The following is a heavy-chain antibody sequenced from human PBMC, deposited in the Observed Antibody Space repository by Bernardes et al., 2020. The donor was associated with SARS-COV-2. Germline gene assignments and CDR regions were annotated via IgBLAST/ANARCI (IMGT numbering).Heavy chain of an antibody. CDR3: ATSPRSGYRYYFDY. CDR2: IYDSEST. D-gene: IGHD5-12*01. CDR1: GGSISPYY. V-gene: IGHV4-59*01. Sequence: SETLSLTCTVSGGSISPYYWSWIRQPPGKGLQWIGYIYDSESTNYDPSLKSRAAISLDTSKNQFSLKLSSVTAADTAVYYCATSPRSGYRYYFDYWGQGALVTVSS. J-gene: IGHJ4*02.